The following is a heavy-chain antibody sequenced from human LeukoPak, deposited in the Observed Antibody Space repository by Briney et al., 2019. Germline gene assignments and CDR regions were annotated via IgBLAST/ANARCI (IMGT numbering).Heavy chain of an antibody. CDR3: TRPVLDCKNGVCYDY. V-gene: IGHV1-18*01. CDR1: GYTFSNYG. D-gene: IGHD2-8*01. Sequence: GASVKVSCKTSGYTFSNYGISWVRQAPGQGLEWMGWISPYNGNTINAQKVQGRVTVTTDTTTSTAYLELRSLRSDDTAVYYCTRPVLDCKNGVCYDYWGQGTLVTVSS. CDR2: ISPYNGNT. J-gene: IGHJ4*02.